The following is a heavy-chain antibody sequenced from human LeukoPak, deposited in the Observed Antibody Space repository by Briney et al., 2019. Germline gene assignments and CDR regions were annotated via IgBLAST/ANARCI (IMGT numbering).Heavy chain of an antibody. J-gene: IGHJ6*02. CDR3: ARDGYCSGGSCYSSGMDV. D-gene: IGHD2-15*01. V-gene: IGHV4-4*02. CDR1: GGSISSSNW. Sequence: SGTLSLTCAVSGGSISSSNWWSWVRQPPGKGLEWIGEIYHSGSTNYNPSLKSRVTISVDKSKNQFSLKLSSVAAADTAAYYCARDGYCSGGSCYSSGMDVWGQGTTVTVSS. CDR2: IYHSGST.